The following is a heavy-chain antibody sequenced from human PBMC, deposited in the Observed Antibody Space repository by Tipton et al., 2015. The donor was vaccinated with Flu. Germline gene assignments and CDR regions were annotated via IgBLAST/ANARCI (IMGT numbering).Heavy chain of an antibody. CDR1: GGSFSGYY. CDR2: INHSGST. Sequence: TLSLTCAVYGGSFSGYYWSWIRQPPGKGLEWIGEINHSGSTNYNPSLKSRVTISVDTSKNQFSLKLSSVTAADTAVYYCARVGWRGRRPVRYCSSTSCTLEALYWGQGTLVTVSS. V-gene: IGHV4-34*01. D-gene: IGHD2-2*01. CDR3: ARVGWRGRRPVRYCSSTSCTLEALY. J-gene: IGHJ4*02.